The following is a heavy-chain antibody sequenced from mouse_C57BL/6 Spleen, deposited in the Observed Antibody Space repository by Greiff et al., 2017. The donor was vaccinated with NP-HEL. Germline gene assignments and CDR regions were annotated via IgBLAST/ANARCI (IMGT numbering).Heavy chain of an antibody. CDR1: GYAFSSYW. CDR3: ARNYGSSPGAY. D-gene: IGHD1-1*01. Sequence: LQQSGASVKISCKASGYAFSSYWMNWVKQRPGKGLEWIGQIYPGDGDTNYNGKFKGKATLTADKSSSTAYMQLSSLTSEDSAVYFCARNYGSSPGAYWGQGTLVTVSA. J-gene: IGHJ3*01. V-gene: IGHV1-80*01. CDR2: IYPGDGDT.